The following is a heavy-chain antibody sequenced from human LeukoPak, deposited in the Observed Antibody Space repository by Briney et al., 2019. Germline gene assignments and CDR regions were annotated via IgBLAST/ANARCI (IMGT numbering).Heavy chain of an antibody. CDR3: ARIGYSSSCLDY. V-gene: IGHV3-7*01. CDR2: IKQDGSVK. CDR1: GFIFSNYW. D-gene: IGHD2-2*01. Sequence: GGSLRLSCAASGFIFSNYWMSWVRQAPGKGLEWVANIKQDGSVKYYVDSVRGRFTISRDNAKNSGYLQMNSLRAEDTAVYYCARIGYSSSCLDYWGQGTLVTVSS. J-gene: IGHJ4*02.